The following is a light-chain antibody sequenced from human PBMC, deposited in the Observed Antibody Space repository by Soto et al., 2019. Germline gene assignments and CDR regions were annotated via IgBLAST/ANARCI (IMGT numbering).Light chain of an antibody. V-gene: IGLV2-23*01. Sequence: QSALAQPASVSGSPGQSITISCTGTSSDVGAYNSVSWYQQHPHKAPQVIIYKGSQRPSGVSNRFSGSTSGNAASLTISGLQVDDEADYFCCSSAPESTYVFGTGTKVTVL. CDR1: SSDVGAYNS. CDR3: CSSAPESTYV. CDR2: KGS. J-gene: IGLJ1*01.